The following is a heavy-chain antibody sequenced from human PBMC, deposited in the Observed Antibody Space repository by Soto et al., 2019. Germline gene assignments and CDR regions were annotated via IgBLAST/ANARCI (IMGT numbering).Heavy chain of an antibody. CDR3: AKPKFRGVVVNV. D-gene: IGHD3-10*01. V-gene: IGHV3-23*01. CDR2: ISNSGDT. J-gene: IGHJ6*04. CDR1: GFTFSSYA. Sequence: VQLLESGGALVQPGGSLRLSCAASGFTFSSYAMYWVRQAPGKGLEWVSTISNSGDTYYADSVEGRFTISRDKSKDTVFLQMNSLRAEDTAEYYCAKPKFRGVVVNVWGEGTTVTVSS.